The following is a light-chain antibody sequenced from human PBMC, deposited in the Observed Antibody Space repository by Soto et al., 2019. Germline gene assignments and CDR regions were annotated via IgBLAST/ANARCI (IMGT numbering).Light chain of an antibody. CDR1: SSDVGGYNH. V-gene: IGLV2-14*01. CDR3: SSYTSSSTEYV. Sequence: QSALTQPASVSGSPGQSITISCTGTSSDVGGYNHVSWYQQHPGKAPKVMIYEVSNRPSGVSNRFSGSRSGNMASLTISGRQAEDEADYYCSSYTSSSTEYVFGTGTKVTVL. CDR2: EVS. J-gene: IGLJ1*01.